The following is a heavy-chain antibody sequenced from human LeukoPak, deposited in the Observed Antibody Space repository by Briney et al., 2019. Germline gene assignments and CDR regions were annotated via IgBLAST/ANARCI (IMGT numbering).Heavy chain of an antibody. J-gene: IGHJ4*02. D-gene: IGHD5-12*01. CDR2: IKSKTDGGTT. CDR3: TTDRLYFDY. CDR1: GFTFGDYA. V-gene: IGHV3-15*01. Sequence: PGGSLRLSCTASGFTFGDYAMSWFRQAPGKGLEWVGRIKSKTDGGTTDYAAPVKGRFTISRDDSKNTLYLQMNSLKTEDTAVYYCTTDRLYFDYWGQGTLVTVSS.